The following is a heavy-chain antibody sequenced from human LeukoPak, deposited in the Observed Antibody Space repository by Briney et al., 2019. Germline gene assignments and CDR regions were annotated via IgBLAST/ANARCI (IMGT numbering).Heavy chain of an antibody. CDR3: ARGDRTAGIAFDI. D-gene: IGHD1-14*01. CDR2: IYYSGST. Sequence: SETLSLTCTVSGGSISSYYWSWIRQPPGKGLEWIGYIYYSGSTNYNPSLKSRVTISVDTSKNQFSLKLSSVTAADTAVYYCARGDRTAGIAFDIWGQGSMVTVSS. J-gene: IGHJ3*02. CDR1: GGSISSYY. V-gene: IGHV4-59*01.